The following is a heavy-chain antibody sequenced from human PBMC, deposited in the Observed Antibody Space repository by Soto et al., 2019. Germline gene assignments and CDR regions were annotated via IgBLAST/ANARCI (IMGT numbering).Heavy chain of an antibody. CDR2: ISSSSSYI. CDR1: GFTFSSYS. V-gene: IGHV3-21*01. CDR3: ARDDLAPSIAVAGYYYMDV. D-gene: IGHD6-19*01. Sequence: EVQLAESGGGLVKPGGSLRLSCAASGFTFSSYSMNWVRQAPGKGLEWVSSISSSSSYIYYADSVKGRFTISRDNAKNSLYLQMNSLRAEDTAVYYCARDDLAPSIAVAGYYYMDVWGKGTTVTVSS. J-gene: IGHJ6*03.